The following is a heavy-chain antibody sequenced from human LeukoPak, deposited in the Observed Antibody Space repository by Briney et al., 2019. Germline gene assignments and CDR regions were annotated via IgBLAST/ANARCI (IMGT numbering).Heavy chain of an antibody. Sequence: GGSLRLSCAASGFTFSDYYMSWIRQAPGKGLEWVSYISSSGSTIYYADSVKGRFTIPRDNAKNSLYLQMNSLRAEDTAVYYCARAYIVVVVAARPYGMDVWGQGTTVTVSS. J-gene: IGHJ6*02. V-gene: IGHV3-11*01. CDR3: ARAYIVVVVAARPYGMDV. CDR2: ISSSGSTI. D-gene: IGHD2-15*01. CDR1: GFTFSDYY.